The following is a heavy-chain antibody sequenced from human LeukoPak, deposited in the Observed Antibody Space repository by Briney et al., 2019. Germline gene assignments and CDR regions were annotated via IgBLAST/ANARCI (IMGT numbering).Heavy chain of an antibody. J-gene: IGHJ4*02. CDR3: ARGGGSRWPFDY. V-gene: IGHV4-61*02. D-gene: IGHD6-13*01. Sequence: PSETLSLTCTVSGGSISSGSYYGSWIRQPAGKGLERIGRIYTSGSTNYNPSLKSRVTISVDTSKNQFSLKLTSVTAADTAVHYCARGGGSRWPFDYWGQGSLVTVSS. CDR1: GGSISSGSYY. CDR2: IYTSGST.